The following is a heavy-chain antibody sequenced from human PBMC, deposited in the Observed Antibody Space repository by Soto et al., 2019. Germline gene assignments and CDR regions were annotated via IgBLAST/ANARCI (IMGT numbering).Heavy chain of an antibody. CDR1: GGSISSSNW. CDR2: IYHSGST. CDR3: AREGIAAAGPFDY. D-gene: IGHD6-13*01. V-gene: IGHV4-4*02. Sequence: QVQLQESGPGLVKPSGTLSLTCAVSGGSISSSNWWSWVRQPPGKGLEWIGEIYHSGSTNYNPSLNRRVTISVDKSKNQFSLKLSSVTAADTAVYYCAREGIAAAGPFDYWGQGTLVTVSS. J-gene: IGHJ4*02.